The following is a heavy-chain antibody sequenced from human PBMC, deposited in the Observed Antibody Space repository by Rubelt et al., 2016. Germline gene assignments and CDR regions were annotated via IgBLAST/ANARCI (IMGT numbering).Heavy chain of an antibody. Sequence: QVQLQQWGAGLLKPSETLSLTCAVYGGSFSGYYWSWIRQPPGKGLEWIGEINHSGSTNYNPSLKSRVTISVDTSKNQFSLKLSSVTAADTAVYYCARASCGGDCLYYFDYWGQGTLVTVSS. J-gene: IGHJ4*02. V-gene: IGHV4-34*01. D-gene: IGHD2-21*02. CDR3: ARASCGGDCLYYFDY. CDR2: INHSGST. CDR1: GGSFSGYY.